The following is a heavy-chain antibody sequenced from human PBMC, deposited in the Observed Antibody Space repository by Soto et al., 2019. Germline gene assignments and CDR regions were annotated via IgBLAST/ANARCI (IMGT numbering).Heavy chain of an antibody. J-gene: IGHJ4*02. CDR2: IYYSGST. CDR1: GGSFSSADYY. CDR3: VSALGDYPLFDS. D-gene: IGHD4-17*01. V-gene: IGHV4-30-4*01. Sequence: PSETLSLTCTVSGGSFSSADYYWTWIRQPPGKGLEWVGYIYYSGSTYYNPSLRSRLSISLNKSKRQFSLKLDSVTVADTAVYYCVSALGDYPLFDSWGLGXLVTVSS.